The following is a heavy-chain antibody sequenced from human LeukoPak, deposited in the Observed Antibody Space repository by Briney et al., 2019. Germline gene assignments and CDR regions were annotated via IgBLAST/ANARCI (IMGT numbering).Heavy chain of an antibody. CDR2: ISSNGGST. CDR1: GFTFSSYA. J-gene: IGHJ4*02. D-gene: IGHD3-10*01. CDR3: VKDRGVLLWFGEPDY. V-gene: IGHV3-64D*06. Sequence: GGSLRLPCSASGFTFSSYAMHWVRQAPGKGLEYVSAISSNGGSTYYADSVKGRFTISRDNSKNTLYLQMSSLRAEDTAVYYCVKDRGVLLWFGEPDYWGQGTLVTVSS.